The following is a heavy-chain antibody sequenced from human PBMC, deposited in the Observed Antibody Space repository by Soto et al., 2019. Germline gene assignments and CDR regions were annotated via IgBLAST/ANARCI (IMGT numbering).Heavy chain of an antibody. CDR1: GDSIKSNVW. D-gene: IGHD6-19*01. V-gene: IGHV4-4*02. CDR2: IFHKGNT. J-gene: IGHJ4*02. CDR3: ARDVAVPGESDIFDQ. Sequence: QVQLQESGPGLVKPSGTLSLTCTVSGDSIKSNVWWSWVRQPPGKGRGWIGEIFHKGNTDYNTSPKRRVTMSVYTSKNQCSLLLTSVTATDTAMYYCARDVAVPGESDIFDQWGQGILVTISS.